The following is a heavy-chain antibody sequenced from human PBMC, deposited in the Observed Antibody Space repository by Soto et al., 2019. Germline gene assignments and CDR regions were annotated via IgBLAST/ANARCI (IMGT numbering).Heavy chain of an antibody. CDR1: GFIFSNFG. J-gene: IGHJ4*02. CDR3: ARGLRSVLDY. V-gene: IGHV3-33*01. Sequence: PGGSLRLSCVASGFIFSNFGMHWVRQAPGKGLEWVAVISSDEKIKQYADSVRGRFAISRDNSKNMLYLQMTSLRAEDTAIYYCARGLRSVLDYWGQGTLVTVSS. D-gene: IGHD6-6*01. CDR2: ISSDEKIK.